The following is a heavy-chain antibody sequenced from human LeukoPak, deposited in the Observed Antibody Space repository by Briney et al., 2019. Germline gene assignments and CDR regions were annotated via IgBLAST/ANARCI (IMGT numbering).Heavy chain of an antibody. CDR3: AKDRGVFGVAYSLDY. D-gene: IGHD3-3*01. CDR1: GFTFTTYG. J-gene: IGHJ4*02. Sequence: GGSLRLSCAASGFTFTTYGMHWVRQAPGKGLEWVAYIRYDGVNACYADSVKGRFTVSRDLSKHTLYLQMNSLRAEDTAVYYCAKDRGVFGVAYSLDYWGQGTLVTVSS. CDR2: IRYDGVNA. V-gene: IGHV3-30*02.